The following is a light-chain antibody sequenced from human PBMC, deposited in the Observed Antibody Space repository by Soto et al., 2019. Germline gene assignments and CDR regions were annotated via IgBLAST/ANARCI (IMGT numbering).Light chain of an antibody. Sequence: DIQMTQSPSALSASVGDRVTITCRASQSISSWLAWYQQKPGKAPKLLIYKASSLESGVPSRFSGSGSGTEFTLAISSLQPDDFATYYCQQYNSYPYPFGQGTKLEIK. V-gene: IGKV1-5*03. J-gene: IGKJ2*01. CDR2: KAS. CDR1: QSISSW. CDR3: QQYNSYPYP.